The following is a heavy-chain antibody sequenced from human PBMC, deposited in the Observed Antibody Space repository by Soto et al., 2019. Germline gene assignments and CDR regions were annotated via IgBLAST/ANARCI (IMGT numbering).Heavy chain of an antibody. CDR1: RFTFSTYA. V-gene: IGHV3-23*01. Sequence: GGSLRLSGSASRFTFSTYAMTWVRQAPGKGLEWVSAISGSGDSTYYADSVRGPFTISRDNSKNTLYLQMNSLRVEDTAIYYCPVRSGGKCYPDSDEFDIWGQGTMVTISS. CDR3: PVRSGGKCYPDSDEFDI. D-gene: IGHD2-15*01. J-gene: IGHJ3*02. CDR2: ISGSGDST.